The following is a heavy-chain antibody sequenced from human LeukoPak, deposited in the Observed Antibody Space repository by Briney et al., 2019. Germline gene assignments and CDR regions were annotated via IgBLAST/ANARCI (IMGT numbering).Heavy chain of an antibody. J-gene: IGHJ4*02. CDR2: IIPIFGTA. D-gene: IGHD2-2*01. Sequence: ASVKVSCKASGYTFTSYGISWVRQAPGQGLEWMGGIIPIFGTANYAQKFQGRVTITADESTSTAYMELSSLRSEDTAVYYCAAVVPAVMGYFDYWGQGTLVTVSS. CDR3: AAVVPAVMGYFDY. CDR1: GYTFTSYG. V-gene: IGHV1-69*13.